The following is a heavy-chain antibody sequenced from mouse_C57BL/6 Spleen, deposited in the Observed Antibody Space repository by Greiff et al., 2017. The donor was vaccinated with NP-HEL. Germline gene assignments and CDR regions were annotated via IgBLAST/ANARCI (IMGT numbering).Heavy chain of an antibody. V-gene: IGHV5-17*01. CDR2: ISSGSSTI. CDR3: ARSGNTRYFDV. J-gene: IGHJ1*03. D-gene: IGHD1-3*01. Sequence: EVHLVESGGGLVKPGGSLKLSCAASGFTFSDYGMHWVRQAPEKGLEWVAYISSGSSTIYYADTVKGRFTISRDNAKNTLFLQMTSLRSEDTAMYYCARSGNTRYFDVWGTGTTVTVSS. CDR1: GFTFSDYG.